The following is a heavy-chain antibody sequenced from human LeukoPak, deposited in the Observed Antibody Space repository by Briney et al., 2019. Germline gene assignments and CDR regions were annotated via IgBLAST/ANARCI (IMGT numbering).Heavy chain of an antibody. CDR2: INPNSGGT. Sequence: ASVKVSCKASGYTFTGYYMHWVRQAPGQGLEWMGRINPNSGGTNYAQEFQGRVTMTRDTSIRTAYMELGRLRSDDTAVYYCATHDITMIVVAADAFDIWGQGTMVTVSS. CDR1: GYTFTGYY. J-gene: IGHJ3*02. D-gene: IGHD3-22*01. V-gene: IGHV1-2*02. CDR3: ATHDITMIVVAADAFDI.